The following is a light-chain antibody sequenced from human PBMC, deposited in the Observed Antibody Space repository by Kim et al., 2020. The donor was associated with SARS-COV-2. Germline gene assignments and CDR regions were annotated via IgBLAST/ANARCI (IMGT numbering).Light chain of an antibody. CDR2: GAS. CDR1: QSVSSGN. J-gene: IGKJ2*01. CDR3: QQYGSSPRT. Sequence: LSPGERASLSCRASQSVSSGNLAWYQRIPGHPPRLLIYGASSRATGIPDRFNGSGSGTDFTLTISRLEPEDFAVYYCQQYGSSPRTFGQGTKLEI. V-gene: IGKV3-20*01.